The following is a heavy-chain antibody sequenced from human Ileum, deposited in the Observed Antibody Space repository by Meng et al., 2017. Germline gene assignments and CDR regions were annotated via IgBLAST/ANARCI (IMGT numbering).Heavy chain of an antibody. CDR3: ARSQYLAYDAFDL. CDR2: IKKDGSEK. Sequence: GESLKISCAASGFTSSDYWMSWVRQAPGKGLEWVASIKKDGSEKSYVDSVKGRFTISRDNAKNSLYLQMNGLRAEDTAVYYWARSQYLAYDAFDLWGQGTMVTVSS. D-gene: IGHD2-2*01. J-gene: IGHJ3*01. V-gene: IGHV3-7*01. CDR1: GFTSSDYW.